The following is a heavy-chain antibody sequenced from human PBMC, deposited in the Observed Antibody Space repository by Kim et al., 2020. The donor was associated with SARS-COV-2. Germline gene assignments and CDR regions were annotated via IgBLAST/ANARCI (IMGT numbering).Heavy chain of an antibody. CDR3: ARRRTYYYGSGSYSAPDY. V-gene: IGHV4-39*01. D-gene: IGHD3-10*01. J-gene: IGHJ4*02. CDR1: GGSISSSSYY. Sequence: ETLSLTCTVSGGSISSSSYYWGWIRQPPGKGLEWIGSIYYSGSTYYNPSLKSRVTISVDTSKNQFSLKLSSVTAADTAVYYCARRRTYYYGSGSYSAPDYWGQGTLVTVSS. CDR2: IYYSGST.